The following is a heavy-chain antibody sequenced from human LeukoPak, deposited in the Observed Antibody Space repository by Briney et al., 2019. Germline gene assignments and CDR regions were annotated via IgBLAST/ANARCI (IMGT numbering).Heavy chain of an antibody. D-gene: IGHD3-10*01. CDR2: IRYDGSNK. V-gene: IGHV3-30*02. CDR1: GFTFSSYG. J-gene: IGHJ4*02. CDR3: ARNLGSGSYYKVAY. Sequence: GSLRLSCAASGFTFSSYGMHWVRQAPGKGLEWVAFIRYDGSNKYYADSVKGRFTISRDNSKNTLYQQMNSLRAEDTAVYYCARNLGSGSYYKVAYWGQGTLVTVSS.